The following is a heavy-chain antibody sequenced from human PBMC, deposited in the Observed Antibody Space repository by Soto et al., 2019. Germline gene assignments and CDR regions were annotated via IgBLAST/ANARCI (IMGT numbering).Heavy chain of an antibody. CDR3: ARDYDYVWGSYRNTFDY. J-gene: IGHJ4*02. V-gene: IGHV3-30-3*01. CDR2: ISYDGSNK. CDR1: GFTFSSYA. Sequence: QVQLVESGGGVVQPGRSLRLSCAASGFTFSSYAMHWVRQAPGKGLEWVAVISYDGSNKYYTDSVKVRFTISRDNSKNXKYLQMNSLRAEDTAVYYCARDYDYVWGSYRNTFDYWGQGTLVTVSS. D-gene: IGHD3-16*02.